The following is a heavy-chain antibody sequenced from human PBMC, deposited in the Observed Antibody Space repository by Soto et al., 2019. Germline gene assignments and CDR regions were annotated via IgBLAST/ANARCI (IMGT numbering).Heavy chain of an antibody. CDR2: IYYSGST. CDR3: AGAEGQQLDYYYYGMDV. J-gene: IGHJ6*02. CDR1: GGSVSSGSYY. Sequence: QVQLQESGPGLVKPSETLSLTCTVSGGSVSSGSYYWSWIRQPPGKGLEWIGYIYYSGSTNYNPSLKSRVTISVDTSKNQFSLKLSSVTAADTAVYYCAGAEGQQLDYYYYGMDVWGQGTTVTVSS. V-gene: IGHV4-61*01. D-gene: IGHD6-13*01.